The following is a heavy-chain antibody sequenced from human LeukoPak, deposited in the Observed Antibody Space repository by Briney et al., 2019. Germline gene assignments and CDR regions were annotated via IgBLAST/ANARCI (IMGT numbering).Heavy chain of an antibody. CDR1: GFTFKNHG. CDR3: VRWGPGAAVDY. J-gene: IGHJ4*02. V-gene: IGHV3-33*01. CDR2: IWFDGSNK. Sequence: GGSLRLSCAASGFTFKNHGMYWVRQPPGRGLEWVAVIWFDGSNKYYAEAVQGRFTISRDNSRNILSLQMDSVRVEDTAVYYCVRWGPGAAVDYWGQGTQVTVSS. D-gene: IGHD6-13*01.